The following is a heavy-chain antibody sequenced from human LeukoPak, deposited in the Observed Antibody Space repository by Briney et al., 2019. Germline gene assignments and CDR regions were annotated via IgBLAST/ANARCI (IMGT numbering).Heavy chain of an antibody. V-gene: IGHV3-73*01. Sequence: GGSLKLSCAASGFSFSGSVMHWVRQPSGKGLEWVGRIRSKTNNDATAYAASVKGRFTIYRDDSKNMAYLQMNSLKTEDTAVYYCTRRGYCGDDCYSGLDYWGQGTLVTVYS. D-gene: IGHD2-21*02. CDR2: IRSKTNNDAT. J-gene: IGHJ4*02. CDR1: GFSFSGSV. CDR3: TRRGYCGDDCYSGLDY.